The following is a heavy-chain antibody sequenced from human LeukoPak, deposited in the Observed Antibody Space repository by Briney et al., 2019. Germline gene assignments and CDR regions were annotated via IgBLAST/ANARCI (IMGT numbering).Heavy chain of an antibody. CDR2: ISWDGGST. CDR3: HVVPAAISAYYFDY. J-gene: IGHJ4*02. V-gene: IGHV3-43*01. Sequence: GGSLRLSCAASGFTFDDYTMHWVRQAPGKGLEWVSLISWDGGSTYYADSVKGRFTISRDNSKNSLYLQMNSLRTEDTALYYCHVVPAAISAYYFDYWGQGTLVTVSS. CDR1: GFTFDDYT. D-gene: IGHD2-2*01.